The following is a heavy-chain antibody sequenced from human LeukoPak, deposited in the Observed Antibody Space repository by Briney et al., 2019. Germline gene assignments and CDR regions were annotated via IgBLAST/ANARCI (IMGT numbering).Heavy chain of an antibody. J-gene: IGHJ4*02. CDR3: ARLGFSNSGSYLAPSDY. CDR2: IYYSGGT. CDR1: GGSISGYY. Sequence: SETLSLTCTVSGGSISGYYWSWIRQPPGKGLEWIGYIYYSGGTNYNPSLKSRVTISVDTSKNQFTLKLSSVTAADTAVYYCARLGFSNSGSYLAPSDYWGQGTLVTVSS. D-gene: IGHD1-26*01. V-gene: IGHV4-59*08.